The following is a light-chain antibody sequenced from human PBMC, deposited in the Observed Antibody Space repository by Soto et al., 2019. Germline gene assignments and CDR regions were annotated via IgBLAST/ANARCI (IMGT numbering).Light chain of an antibody. V-gene: IGKV1-5*01. J-gene: IGKJ3*01. CDR2: DAS. Sequence: DIQMTQSPSTLSASLGDRVPITCRASQSISSWLAWYQQKPGKAPKLLIYDASSLESGVPSRFSGSGSGTEFTLTISSLQPDDFATYYCQQYNKAVTFGPGTKVDIK. CDR3: QQYNKAVT. CDR1: QSISSW.